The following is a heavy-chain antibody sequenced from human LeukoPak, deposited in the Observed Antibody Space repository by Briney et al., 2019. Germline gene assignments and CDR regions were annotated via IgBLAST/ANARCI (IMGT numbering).Heavy chain of an antibody. J-gene: IGHJ4*02. Sequence: SETLSLTCAVYGGSFSSYYLSWIRQPPGKGLEWIGSIYYSGSTYYNPSLKSRVTISVDTSKNQFSLKLSSVTAADTAVYYCARETRAVAISYFDYWGQGTLVTVSS. D-gene: IGHD6-19*01. CDR1: GGSFSSYY. CDR3: ARETRAVAISYFDY. CDR2: IYYSGST. V-gene: IGHV4-34*01.